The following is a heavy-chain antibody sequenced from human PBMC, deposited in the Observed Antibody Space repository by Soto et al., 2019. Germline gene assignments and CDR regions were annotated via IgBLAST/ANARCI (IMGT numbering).Heavy chain of an antibody. J-gene: IGHJ4*02. CDR3: ARDRYSSAWYELAY. D-gene: IGHD6-19*01. CDR2: IWYDGSNK. Sequence: QVQLVESGGGVVQPGRSLRLSCAASGFTFSSYGMHWVRQAPGKGLEWVAVIWYDGSNKYYADSVKGRFTISRDNSKNTLYLQMNSLRAEDTAVYYCARDRYSSAWYELAYFGQGTMVTVSA. CDR1: GFTFSSYG. V-gene: IGHV3-33*01.